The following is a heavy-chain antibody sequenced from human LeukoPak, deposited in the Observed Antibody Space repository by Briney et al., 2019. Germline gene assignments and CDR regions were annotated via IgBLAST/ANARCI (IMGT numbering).Heavy chain of an antibody. CDR3: ARKPGVTAAYFDY. J-gene: IGHJ4*02. CDR1: GYSISSGYY. CDR2: IYHSGST. Sequence: TSETLSLTCTVSGYSISSGYYWGWIRQPPGKGLEWIGSIYHSGSTYYNPSLKSRVTISVDTSKNQFSLKLSSVTAADTAVYYCARKPGVTAAYFDYWGQGTLVTVSS. D-gene: IGHD2-21*02. V-gene: IGHV4-38-2*02.